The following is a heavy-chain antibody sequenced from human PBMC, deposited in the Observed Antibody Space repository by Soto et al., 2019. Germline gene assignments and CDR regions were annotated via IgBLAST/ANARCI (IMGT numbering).Heavy chain of an antibody. J-gene: IGHJ5*02. CDR3: ARGSLIVGASRWFDP. V-gene: IGHV4-31*03. Sequence: QVQLQESGPGLVKPSQTLSLTCTVSGGSISSGGYYWSWIRQHPGKGLEWIGYIYYSGSTYYNPSLKSRVTISVDTSKIQFSLKLSSVTAADTAVYYCARGSLIVGASRWFDPWGQGTLVTVSS. D-gene: IGHD1-26*01. CDR1: GGSISSGGYY. CDR2: IYYSGST.